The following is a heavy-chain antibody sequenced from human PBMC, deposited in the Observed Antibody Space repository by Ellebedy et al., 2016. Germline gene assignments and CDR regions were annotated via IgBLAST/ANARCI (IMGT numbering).Heavy chain of an antibody. CDR2: IYYSGST. CDR1: GGSISSYY. Sequence: SETLSLXXTVSGGSISSYYWSWIRQPPGKGLEWIGYIYYSGSTNYNPSLKSRVTISVDTSKNQFSLKLSSVTAADTAVYYCARVNYGADWYFDLWGRGTLVTVSS. D-gene: IGHD4-17*01. J-gene: IGHJ2*01. V-gene: IGHV4-59*01. CDR3: ARVNYGADWYFDL.